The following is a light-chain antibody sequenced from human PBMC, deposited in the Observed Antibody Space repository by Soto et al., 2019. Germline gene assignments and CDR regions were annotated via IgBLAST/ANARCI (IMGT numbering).Light chain of an antibody. CDR2: GAS. Sequence: EIVMTQSPATLSVSPGERATLSCRASQSVSSNLVWYQQKPGQAPRLLIYGASTRATGIPARFSGSWSGTEFTLTISSLQSEDFAVYYCQQYNNWPPMYTFGQGTKLEIK. CDR1: QSVSSN. V-gene: IGKV3-15*01. CDR3: QQYNNWPPMYT. J-gene: IGKJ2*01.